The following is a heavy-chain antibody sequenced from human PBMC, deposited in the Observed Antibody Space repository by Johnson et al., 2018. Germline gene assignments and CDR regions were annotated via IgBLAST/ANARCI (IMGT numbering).Heavy chain of an antibody. CDR2: ISSSSSTI. Sequence: VQLVESGGGLVQPGGSLRLSCAASGFTFSSYSMNWVRQAPGKGLEWVSYISSSSSTIYYADSVKGRFTISRDNAKNSLYLQMNSLRDEDTAVYYCARERRRFSSSWYGYYYYGMDVWGQGTTVTVSS. J-gene: IGHJ6*02. D-gene: IGHD6-13*01. CDR3: ARERRRFSSSWYGYYYYGMDV. V-gene: IGHV3-48*02. CDR1: GFTFSSYS.